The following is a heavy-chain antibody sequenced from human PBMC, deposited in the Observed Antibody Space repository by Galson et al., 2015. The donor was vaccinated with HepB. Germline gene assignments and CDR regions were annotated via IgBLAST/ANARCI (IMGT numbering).Heavy chain of an antibody. J-gene: IGHJ6*02. CDR3: ARVISAHGYCSGGSCYGFYYYGMDV. V-gene: IGHV3-7*03. CDR1: GFTFSSYW. Sequence: SLRLSCAASGFTFSSYWMSWVRQAPGKGLEWVANIKQDGSEKYYVDSVKGRFTISRDNAKNSLYLQMNSLRAEDTAVYYCARVISAHGYCSGGSCYGFYYYGMDVWGQGTTVTVSS. CDR2: IKQDGSEK. D-gene: IGHD2-15*01.